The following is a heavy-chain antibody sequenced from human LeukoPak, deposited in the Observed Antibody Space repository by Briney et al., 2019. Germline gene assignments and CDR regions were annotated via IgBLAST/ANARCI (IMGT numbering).Heavy chain of an antibody. Sequence: PSETLSLTCTVSGGSISISYWSWIRQPPGKGLEWIGYIYYDGSTSYNPSLKSRVSISVDTSKNQFSLNLSSVTAADTAVYYCARGSRSGNWYFDLWGRDTLVTVSS. V-gene: IGHV4-59*01. CDR2: IYYDGST. CDR1: GGSISISY. J-gene: IGHJ2*01. CDR3: ARGSRSGNWYFDL. D-gene: IGHD1-14*01.